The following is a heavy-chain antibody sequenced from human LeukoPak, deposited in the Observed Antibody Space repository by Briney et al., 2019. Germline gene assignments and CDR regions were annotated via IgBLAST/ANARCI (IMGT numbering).Heavy chain of an antibody. V-gene: IGHV4-4*02. D-gene: IGHD6-19*01. J-gene: IGHJ1*01. Sequence: SETLSLTCAVSGGSISSSSWWSWVRQSPGKGLEWIGEIYHSGITNYNPSLKSRVTISVDNSKNQFSLNLSSVTAADTAVYYCAAVAVAGQEYFQHWGQGTLVTVSS. CDR3: AAVAVAGQEYFQH. CDR1: GGSISSSSW. CDR2: IYHSGIT.